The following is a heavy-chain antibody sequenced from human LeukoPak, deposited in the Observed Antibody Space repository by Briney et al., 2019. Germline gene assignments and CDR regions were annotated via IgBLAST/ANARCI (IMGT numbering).Heavy chain of an antibody. D-gene: IGHD2-21*02. Sequence: PGGSLRLSCAASGFTFSSYSMNWVRQAPGKGLEWVSHINEDGSVKNYMDSVKGRFTITRDNAKNSVSLQMNSLRADDTAVYYCGRDIVDGGDDYWGQGTLVTVSS. CDR1: GFTFSSYS. CDR3: GRDIVDGGDDY. CDR2: INEDGSVK. J-gene: IGHJ4*02. V-gene: IGHV3-7*01.